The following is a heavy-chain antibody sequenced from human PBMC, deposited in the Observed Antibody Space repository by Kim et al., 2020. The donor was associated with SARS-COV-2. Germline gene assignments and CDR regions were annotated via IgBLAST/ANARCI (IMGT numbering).Heavy chain of an antibody. J-gene: IGHJ4*02. CDR2: SGGGGH. CDR3: ARETIR. Sequence: SGGGGHTYAAPGKGSFTITRDNSKNTLYLQMNSLRAEDTAVYYCARETIRWGQGTLVTVSS. V-gene: IGHV3-66*01.